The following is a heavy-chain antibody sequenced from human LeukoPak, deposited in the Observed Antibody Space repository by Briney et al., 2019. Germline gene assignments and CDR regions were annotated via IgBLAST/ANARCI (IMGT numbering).Heavy chain of an antibody. CDR1: GFTFSSYW. CDR3: ARDKAAPDY. Sequence: GGSLRLSRAASGFTFSSYWMSWVRQAPGKGLEWVANIKEDGSDKYYVDSVKGRFTISRDNAKNSLYLQMNSLRAEDTAVYYCARDKAAPDYWGQGTLVTVSS. CDR2: IKEDGSDK. V-gene: IGHV3-7*01. J-gene: IGHJ4*02. D-gene: IGHD6-6*01.